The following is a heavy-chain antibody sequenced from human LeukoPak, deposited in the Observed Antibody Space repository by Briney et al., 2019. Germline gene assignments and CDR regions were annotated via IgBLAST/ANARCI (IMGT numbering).Heavy chain of an antibody. CDR3: ARGTSSLDY. CDR1: GVSISSYY. CDR2: IYYSGNT. J-gene: IGHJ4*02. D-gene: IGHD6-6*01. V-gene: IGHV4-59*01. Sequence: PSETLSLTCTVSGVSISSYYWSWIRQPPGKGLEYIGYIYYSGNTNYNPSLKSRVTISVDTSENQFSLKLSSVTAADTAVYYCARGTSSLDYWGQGTLVTVSS.